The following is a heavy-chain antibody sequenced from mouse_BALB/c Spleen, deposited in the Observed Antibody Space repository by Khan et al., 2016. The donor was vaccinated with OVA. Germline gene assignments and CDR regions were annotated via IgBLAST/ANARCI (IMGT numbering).Heavy chain of an antibody. Sequence: EVQLQESGGGLVQPGGSLKLSCAASGFDFSRYWMSWVRQAPGKGLEWIGEINPDSSTINYTPSLKDKFIISRDNAKNSLYLQMSKVRSEDTALYYCARLYYYGYFDYWGQGTTLTVSS. D-gene: IGHD1-1*01. V-gene: IGHV4-1*02. CDR1: GFDFSRYW. J-gene: IGHJ2*01. CDR2: INPDSSTI. CDR3: ARLYYYGYFDY.